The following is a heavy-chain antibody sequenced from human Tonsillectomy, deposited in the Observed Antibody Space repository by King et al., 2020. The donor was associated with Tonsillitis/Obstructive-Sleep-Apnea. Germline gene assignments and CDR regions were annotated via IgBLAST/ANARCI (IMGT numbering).Heavy chain of an antibody. J-gene: IGHJ4*02. Sequence: QLVQSGGGLVQPGGSLRLSCAPSGFTFSIYSRNRVRQAPGKGLEWVSYIISIITKYYADSVKGRFTTSRDNAKNSLYLQMNSLRDEDTAVYYCVLYYYDSSGYYMGGYFDYWGQGTLVTVSS. D-gene: IGHD3-22*01. CDR3: VLYYYDSSGYYMGGYFDY. CDR1: GFTFSIYS. V-gene: IGHV3-48*02. CDR2: IISIITK.